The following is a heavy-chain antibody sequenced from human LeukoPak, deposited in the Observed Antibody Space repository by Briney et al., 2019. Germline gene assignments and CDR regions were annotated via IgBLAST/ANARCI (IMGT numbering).Heavy chain of an antibody. J-gene: IGHJ4*02. CDR1: GGSISSSSYY. V-gene: IGHV4-39*01. CDR3: ARHMKGSGVDY. CDR2: IYYSGST. Sequence: KSSETLSLTCTVSGGSISSSSYYWGWIRQPPGKGLEWIGSIYYSGSTYYNPSLKSRVTISVDTSKNQFSLKLSSVTAADTAVYYCARHMKGSGVDYWGQGTLVTVSS. D-gene: IGHD3-10*01.